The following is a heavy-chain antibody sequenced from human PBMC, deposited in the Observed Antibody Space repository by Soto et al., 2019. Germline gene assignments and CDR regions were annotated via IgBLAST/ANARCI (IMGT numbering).Heavy chain of an antibody. CDR1: GYTFTDYG. CDR2: ISGYNGNT. J-gene: IGHJ6*02. CDR3: ARDREYYYDSSGNYYYHYGLDV. V-gene: IGHV1-18*04. D-gene: IGHD3-22*01. Sequence: QVRLGESVAEVKKPGASVKVSCKASGYTFTDYGISWVRQAPGQGREWMGWISGYNGNTKYAQKFQGRVTMTTDTPTNKAYMELRSLRSDDTAVYYCARDREYYYDSSGNYYYHYGLDVWGQGTTVTVS.